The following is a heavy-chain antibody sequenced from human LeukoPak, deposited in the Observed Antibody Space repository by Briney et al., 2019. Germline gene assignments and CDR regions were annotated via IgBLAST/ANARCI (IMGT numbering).Heavy chain of an antibody. D-gene: IGHD6-6*01. V-gene: IGHV1-18*01. CDR3: ARDMCIAARPGCNYFDY. J-gene: IGHJ4*02. CDR2: ISAYNGNT. Sequence: GASVKVSCKASGYTFTSYGISWVRQAPGQGLEWMGWISAYNGNTNYAQKLQGRVTMTTDTSTSTAYMELRSLRSDDTAVYYCARDMCIAARPGCNYFDYWGQGTLVTVSS. CDR1: GYTFTSYG.